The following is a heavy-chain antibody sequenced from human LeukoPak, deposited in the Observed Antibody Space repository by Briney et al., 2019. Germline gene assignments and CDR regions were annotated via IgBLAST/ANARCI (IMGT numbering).Heavy chain of an antibody. CDR1: GGSISSYY. CDR3: ARQTMVRGVIGY. Sequence: SETLSLTCTVSGGSISSYYWSWIRQPPGKGLEWIGYIYYSGSTNYNPPLKSRVTISVDMSKNQFSLKLSSVTAADTAVYYCARQTMVRGVIGYWGQGTLVTVSS. D-gene: IGHD3-10*01. V-gene: IGHV4-59*01. CDR2: IYYSGST. J-gene: IGHJ4*02.